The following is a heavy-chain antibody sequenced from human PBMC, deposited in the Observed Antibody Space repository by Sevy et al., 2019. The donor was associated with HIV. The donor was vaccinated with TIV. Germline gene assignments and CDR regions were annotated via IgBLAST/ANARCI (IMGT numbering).Heavy chain of an antibody. Sequence: GGSLRLSCAASGFSFSGYSFNWVRQAPGKGLEWVSSIDTSSAYIYYADSVKGRFIISRDNAKNSLYLQMSSLRAEDTAVYFCARVNCTNGVCFQGYYYYGLDVWGQGTTVTVSS. D-gene: IGHD2-8*01. V-gene: IGHV3-21*01. J-gene: IGHJ6*02. CDR3: ARVNCTNGVCFQGYYYYGLDV. CDR1: GFSFSGYS. CDR2: IDTSSAYI.